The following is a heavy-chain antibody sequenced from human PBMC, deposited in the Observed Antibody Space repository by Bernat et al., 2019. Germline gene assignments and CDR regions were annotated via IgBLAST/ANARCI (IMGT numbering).Heavy chain of an antibody. CDR1: GFTFSSHA. Sequence: QVQLVESGGGVVQPGRSLRLSCAASGFTFSSHAMHWVRQAPGKGLEWVAALSYDGSNKYYADSVKGRFTISTDSSKITLYLQMNSLRAEDTAVYFFARGVMDDLLLYFDYWGQGALVAVSS. J-gene: IGHJ4*02. CDR3: ARGVMDDLLLYFDY. D-gene: IGHD3-16*01. V-gene: IGHV3-30-3*01. CDR2: LSYDGSNK.